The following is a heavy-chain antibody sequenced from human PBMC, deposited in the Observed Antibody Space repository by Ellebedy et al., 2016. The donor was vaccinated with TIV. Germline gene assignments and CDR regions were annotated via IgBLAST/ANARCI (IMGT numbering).Heavy chain of an antibody. CDR3: AKLGVVIRGDY. CDR1: GFIFNRYG. J-gene: IGHJ1*01. D-gene: IGHD3-10*01. V-gene: IGHV3-30*18. Sequence: GESLKISCAASGFIFNRYGIQWVRQAPGKGLEWLAVISYNGSIQFYADSVKGRFTISRDNSKSMLYLQMNNLRTEDTALYYCAKLGVVIRGDYWGQGTLVTVSS. CDR2: ISYNGSIQ.